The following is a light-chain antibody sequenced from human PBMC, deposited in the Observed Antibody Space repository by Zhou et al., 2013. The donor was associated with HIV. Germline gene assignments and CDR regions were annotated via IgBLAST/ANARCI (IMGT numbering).Light chain of an antibody. CDR2: VQS. CDR1: QSVRNRY. Sequence: EVVLTQSPGTLSLSPGDTATLSCRASQSVRNRYLAWYQXKPGQAPRAPPFMVQSTGPMASQTGSVAVGLGQTSTLTISRLEPEDFAVYYCHQYDSSLQTFGQGTRLEIK. J-gene: IGKJ5*01. CDR3: HQYDSSLQT. V-gene: IGKV3-20*01.